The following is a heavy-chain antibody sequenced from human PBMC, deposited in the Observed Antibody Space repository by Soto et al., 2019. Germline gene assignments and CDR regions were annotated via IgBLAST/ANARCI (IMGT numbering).Heavy chain of an antibody. D-gene: IGHD1-26*01. J-gene: IGHJ4*02. Sequence: QVLLVQSGAEVKKPGASVKVACKASGYTFTNYGISWVRQAPGQGLEWLGWISTYNGDRDFAKKVQGRVTMTTDTSTTTAYMELRSMRYDDTAVYYCARSRAGGTWEQYPSFYFDYWGQGALVTVSS. CDR3: ARSRAGGTWEQYPSFYFDY. V-gene: IGHV1-18*01. CDR1: GYTFTNYG. CDR2: ISTYNGDR.